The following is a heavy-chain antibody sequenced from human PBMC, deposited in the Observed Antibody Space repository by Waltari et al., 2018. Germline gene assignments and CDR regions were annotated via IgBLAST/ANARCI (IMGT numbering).Heavy chain of an antibody. V-gene: IGHV4-59*01. D-gene: IGHD1-26*01. Sequence: QVQLQESGPGLVKPSETLSLTCTVSGGSISSYYWRWIRPPPGKGLEWIGYIYYSGSTNYNPSLKSRVTISVDTSKNQFSLKLSSVTAADTAVYYCARVGDVRGWGFGNFDYWGQGTLVTVSS. CDR1: GGSISSYY. CDR2: IYYSGST. J-gene: IGHJ4*02. CDR3: ARVGDVRGWGFGNFDY.